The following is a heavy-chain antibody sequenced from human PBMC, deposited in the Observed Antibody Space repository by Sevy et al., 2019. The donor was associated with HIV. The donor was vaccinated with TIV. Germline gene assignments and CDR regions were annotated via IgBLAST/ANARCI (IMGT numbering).Heavy chain of an antibody. V-gene: IGHV3-7*01. D-gene: IGHD3-16*02. CDR3: ARALADWGSYHYSF. CDR2: IKQDGTEK. Sequence: GGSLRLSCAASGFTFSTYWMTWVRQAPGKGLEWVANIKQDGTEKDDVDSVKGRFTISRDNAKKSLYLQLDSLRAEDTAVYYCARALADWGSYHYSFWGQGTLVTVSS. J-gene: IGHJ4*02. CDR1: GFTFSTYW.